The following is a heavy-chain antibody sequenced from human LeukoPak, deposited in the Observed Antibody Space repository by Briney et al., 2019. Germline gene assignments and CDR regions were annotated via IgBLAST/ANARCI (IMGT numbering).Heavy chain of an antibody. D-gene: IGHD2-2*01. V-gene: IGHV4-59*01. Sequence: SETLSLTCTVSGGSISSYYWNWIRQPPGKGLEWIGYIYYSGSTNYNPSLKSRVTISVDTSKNQFSLKLSSVTAADTAVYYCARDRTVPAAGYYGMDVWGQGTTVTVSS. CDR1: GGSISSYY. J-gene: IGHJ6*02. CDR3: ARDRTVPAAGYYGMDV. CDR2: IYYSGST.